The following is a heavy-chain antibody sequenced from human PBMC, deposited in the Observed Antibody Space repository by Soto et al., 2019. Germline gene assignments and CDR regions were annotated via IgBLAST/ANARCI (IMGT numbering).Heavy chain of an antibody. CDR3: ARVTPGNNLYYFSGLDV. J-gene: IGHJ6*02. CDR1: GFTFGTYA. Sequence: VGSLRLSCVASGFTFGTYAIHWVRQAPGKGLQWVALISYEGSNTYYADSVKGRFTISRDNSKNTLYLEMNTLRPEDTAAYYCARVTPGNNLYYFSGLDVWGQGTSVTVSS. V-gene: IGHV3-30-3*01. D-gene: IGHD1-1*01. CDR2: ISYEGSNT.